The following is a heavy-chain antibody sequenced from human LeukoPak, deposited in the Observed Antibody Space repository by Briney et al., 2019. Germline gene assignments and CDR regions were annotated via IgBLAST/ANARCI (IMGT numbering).Heavy chain of an antibody. V-gene: IGHV3-30-3*01. CDR3: ARDVDPGIAVAGSFDY. Sequence: PGGSLRLSCAASGFSFSSYAMHWVRQAPGTGRGWVAVISYDGSNKYYADSVKGRFTISRDNSKNTLYLQMNSLRAEDTAVYYCARDVDPGIAVAGSFDYWGQGTLVTVSS. D-gene: IGHD6-19*01. CDR1: GFSFSSYA. CDR2: ISYDGSNK. J-gene: IGHJ4*02.